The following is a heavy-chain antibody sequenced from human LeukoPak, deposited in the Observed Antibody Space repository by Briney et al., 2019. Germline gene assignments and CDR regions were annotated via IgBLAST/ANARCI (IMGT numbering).Heavy chain of an antibody. J-gene: IGHJ3*01. CDR1: GLTFSNYW. Sequence: GSLRLSCEASGLTFSNYWMHWVRQAPGKGLEWVADIKKDGSQRYYVDSVKGRFTISRDNAKNSLYLEMIRLRAEDTAVYYCAKDRERRGFSSGFSLALDVWGQGTMVTVSS. CDR3: AKDRERRGFSSGFSLALDV. CDR2: IKKDGSQR. V-gene: IGHV3-7*03. D-gene: IGHD5-18*01.